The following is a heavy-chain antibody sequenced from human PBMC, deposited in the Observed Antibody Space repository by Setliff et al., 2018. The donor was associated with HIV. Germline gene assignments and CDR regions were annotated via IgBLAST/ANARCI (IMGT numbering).Heavy chain of an antibody. CDR1: GYTFTSYY. CDR2: INPSGGST. V-gene: IGHV1-46*01. Sequence: GASVKVSCKASGYTFTSYYMHWVRQAPGQGLEWMGIINPSGGSTSYAQKFQGRVTMTRDTSTSTAYMELTSLRSEDTAVYYCATGRHYYDSGDYPANPFDVWGQGTLVT. D-gene: IGHD3-22*01. J-gene: IGHJ3*01. CDR3: ATGRHYYDSGDYPANPFDV.